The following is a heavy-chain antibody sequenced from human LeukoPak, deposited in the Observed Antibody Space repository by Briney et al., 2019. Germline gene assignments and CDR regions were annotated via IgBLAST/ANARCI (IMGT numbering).Heavy chain of an antibody. CDR1: GFTFSNYL. CDR2: ISYDGTKK. D-gene: IGHD2/OR15-2a*01. Sequence: GGSLRLSCAPSGFTFSNYLIHCVRQAPAKGVGWVADISYDGTKKNYIDSVKGRFTISRDNSQNNVFMQMDALRPADTRVYFSARDLNEKVLWVRGPDNWGQGTLVIVSS. J-gene: IGHJ4*02. CDR3: ARDLNEKVLWVRGPDN. V-gene: IGHV3-30*04.